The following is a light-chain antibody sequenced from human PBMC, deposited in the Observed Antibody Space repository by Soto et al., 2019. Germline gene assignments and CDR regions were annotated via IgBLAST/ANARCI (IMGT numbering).Light chain of an antibody. V-gene: IGKV3-15*01. CDR1: QSVSSN. J-gene: IGKJ2*01. CDR2: GAS. CDR3: QQYNNWPPANT. Sequence: EIVMTQSPATLSVSPGERATLSCGASQSVSSNLAWYQQKPGQAPRLLIYGASTRATGIPARFSGSGSGTEFTLDISSLQSEDFAVYYCQQYNNWPPANTFGQGTKLEIK.